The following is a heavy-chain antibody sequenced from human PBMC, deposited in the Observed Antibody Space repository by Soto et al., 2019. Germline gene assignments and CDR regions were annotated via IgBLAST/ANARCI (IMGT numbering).Heavy chain of an antibody. Sequence: QPGGSLRLSCAASGFTFSSYAMHWVRQAPGKGLEWVAVISYDGSNKYYADSVKGRFTISRDNSKNTLYLQMNSLRAEDTAVYYCARDWGIAAAAFHFDYWGQGTLVTVSS. V-gene: IGHV3-30-3*01. CDR3: ARDWGIAAAAFHFDY. CDR1: GFTFSSYA. CDR2: ISYDGSNK. J-gene: IGHJ4*02. D-gene: IGHD6-13*01.